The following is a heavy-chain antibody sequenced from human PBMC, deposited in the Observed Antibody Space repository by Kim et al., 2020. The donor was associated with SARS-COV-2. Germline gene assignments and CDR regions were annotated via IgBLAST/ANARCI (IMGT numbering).Heavy chain of an antibody. D-gene: IGHD5-12*01. CDR2: IYYSGST. J-gene: IGHJ3*02. CDR3: ARGGGLDGYDVDAFDI. V-gene: IGHV4-31*03. CDR1: GGSISSGGYY. Sequence: SETLSLTCTVSGGSISSGGYYWSWIRQHPGKGLEWIGYIYYSGSTYYNPSLKSRVTISVDTSKNQFSLKLSSVTAADTAVYYCARGGGLDGYDVDAFDIWGQGTMVTVSS.